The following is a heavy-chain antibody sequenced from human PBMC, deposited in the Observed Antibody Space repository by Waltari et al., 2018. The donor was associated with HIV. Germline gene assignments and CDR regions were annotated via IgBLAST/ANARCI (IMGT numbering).Heavy chain of an antibody. D-gene: IGHD6-13*01. CDR1: GFTLSSYW. Sequence: EVRLVASGGGLVHPGGSLRLSCAAPGFTLSSYWMHLVRQATGKGVVWVSRINSDGSSTSYGDSVKGRCTISRDNAKNTLYLQMNSLRAEDTAVYYCASGYSSSWRSDYYYYGMDVWGQGTTVTVSS. CDR2: INSDGSST. CDR3: ASGYSSSWRSDYYYYGMDV. J-gene: IGHJ6*02. V-gene: IGHV3-74*01.